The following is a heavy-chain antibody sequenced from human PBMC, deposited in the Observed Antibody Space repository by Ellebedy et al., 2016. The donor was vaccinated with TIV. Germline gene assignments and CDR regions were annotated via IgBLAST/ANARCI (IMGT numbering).Heavy chain of an antibody. CDR3: ARTQMTTIHFDY. V-gene: IGHV1-18*04. J-gene: IGHJ4*02. D-gene: IGHD5-24*01. Sequence: AASVKVSCKASGYTFTSYGISWVRQAPGQGLEWMVWISTNKGNTDYAQKFQGRVTMTTDTSTSTAYMELRSLRSDDTAVYYCARTQMTTIHFDYWGQGTRVTVSS. CDR1: GYTFTSYG. CDR2: ISTNKGNT.